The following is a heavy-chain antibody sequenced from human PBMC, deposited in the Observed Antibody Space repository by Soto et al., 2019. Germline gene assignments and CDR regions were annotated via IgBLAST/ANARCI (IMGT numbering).Heavy chain of an antibody. CDR2: IYSGGST. Sequence: XGSLKLSCSAAGFTVSSNYMSWVRQAPGKGLEWVSVIYSGGSTYYADSVKGRFTISRDNSKNTLYLQMNSLRAEDTAVYYCARAHYYGSGSYYNWGQGTLVTVSS. D-gene: IGHD3-10*01. CDR1: GFTVSSNY. J-gene: IGHJ4*02. V-gene: IGHV3-53*01. CDR3: ARAHYYGSGSYYN.